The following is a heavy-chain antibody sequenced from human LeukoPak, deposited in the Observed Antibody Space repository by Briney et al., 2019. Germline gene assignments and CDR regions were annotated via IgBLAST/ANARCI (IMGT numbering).Heavy chain of an antibody. V-gene: IGHV3-23*01. CDR2: ISASGDRT. D-gene: IGHD2-8*02. CDR3: ARGGTGAFDY. CDR1: GFTFSNYA. J-gene: IGHJ4*02. Sequence: GGSLRLSCAASGFTFSNYAVSWVRQAPGKGPEWVSTISASGDRTFYADSVKGRFTISRDNSKSTLYLQMNSLRVEDTALYYCARGGTGAFDYWGQGILVTVSS.